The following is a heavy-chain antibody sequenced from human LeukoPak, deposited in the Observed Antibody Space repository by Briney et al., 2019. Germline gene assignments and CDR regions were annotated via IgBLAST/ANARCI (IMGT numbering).Heavy chain of an antibody. CDR1: GFTFSSYE. D-gene: IGHD4-23*01. Sequence: GGSLRLSCAAFGFTFSSYEMNWVRQAPGKGLEWVSYISSSGSTIYYADSVKGRFTISRDNAKNSLYLQMNSLRAEDTAVYYCARVGGNSGFDFWGQGTLVTVSS. CDR3: ARVGGNSGFDF. V-gene: IGHV3-48*03. J-gene: IGHJ4*02. CDR2: ISSSGSTI.